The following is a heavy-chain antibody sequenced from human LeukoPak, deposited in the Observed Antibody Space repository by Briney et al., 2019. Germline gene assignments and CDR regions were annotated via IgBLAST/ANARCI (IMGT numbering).Heavy chain of an antibody. D-gene: IGHD3-10*01. J-gene: IGHJ4*02. CDR1: GFTFSSYE. Sequence: GGSLRLSCAASGFTFSSYEMNWVRQAPGKGLEWVSYISSSGSIIYYADSVKGRFTISRDNAKNSLYLQMNSLRAGDTAVYYCATYYYGSGSYFLRYWGQGTLVTVSS. CDR3: ATYYYGSGSYFLRY. CDR2: ISSSGSII. V-gene: IGHV3-48*03.